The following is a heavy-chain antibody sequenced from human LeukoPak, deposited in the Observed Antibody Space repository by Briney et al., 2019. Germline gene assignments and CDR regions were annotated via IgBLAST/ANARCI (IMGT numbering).Heavy chain of an antibody. CDR1: GFTFSSYN. V-gene: IGHV3-48*04. CDR3: ARRKGADFYYNGLDV. J-gene: IGHJ6*02. Sequence: GGSLRLSCAASGFTFSSYNMNWVRQAPGSGLEWLSYISSSSTIYYADSVKGRFTISRDNAKNSLYLQMNSLRAEDTAVYYCARRKGADFYYNGLDVWGHGTTVTVSS. CDR2: ISSSSTI. D-gene: IGHD1-26*01.